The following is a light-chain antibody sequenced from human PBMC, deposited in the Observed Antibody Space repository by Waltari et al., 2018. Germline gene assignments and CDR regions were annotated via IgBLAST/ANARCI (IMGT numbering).Light chain of an antibody. Sequence: DIVLTQAPDSLAVSLGERATINCKSSQSVLSTSNNKNYLGWYQQKPGQSPKLLFTWASTRESGVPDRFSGSGSGTDFTLTISSLQAEDVAVYFCQQCYTFPYTFGQGTKLEIK. V-gene: IGKV4-1*01. CDR1: QSVLSTSNNKNY. CDR3: QQCYTFPYT. CDR2: WAS. J-gene: IGKJ2*01.